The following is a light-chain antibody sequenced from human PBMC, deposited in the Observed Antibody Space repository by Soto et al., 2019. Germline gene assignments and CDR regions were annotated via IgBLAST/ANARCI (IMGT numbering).Light chain of an antibody. CDR3: SSYAGSNHLV. V-gene: IGLV2-8*01. Sequence: QSALTQPPSASGSPGQSVALSCTGTSSDVGGYNYVSWYQQHPGKAPKLMIYEVSKRPSGVPDRFSGSKSGNTASLTVSGLQAEDEAEYYCSSYAGSNHLVFGGGTKLTVL. CDR1: SSDVGGYNY. J-gene: IGLJ2*01. CDR2: EVS.